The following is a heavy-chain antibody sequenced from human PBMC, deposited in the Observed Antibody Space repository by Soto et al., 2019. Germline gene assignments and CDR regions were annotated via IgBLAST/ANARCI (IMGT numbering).Heavy chain of an antibody. V-gene: IGHV4-4*02. CDR3: ARLGQYCSRTNCYQDH. Sequence: SETLSLTCAVSGDSIISTNWWHWVRQSPDKGLEWIGEIHHGGNINYNPSLKSRVTISMDKSKNQFSLKLNSVTAADTAVYYCARLGQYCSRTNCYQDHWGQGTLVTVSS. CDR1: GDSIISTNW. CDR2: IHHGGNI. J-gene: IGHJ4*02. D-gene: IGHD2-2*01.